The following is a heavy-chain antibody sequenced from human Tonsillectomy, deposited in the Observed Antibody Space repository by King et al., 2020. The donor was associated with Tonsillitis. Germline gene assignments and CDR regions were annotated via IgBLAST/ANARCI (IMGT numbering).Heavy chain of an antibody. J-gene: IGHJ4*02. CDR3: ARGTQASLNYFDL. CDR2: IYYSGGI. CDR1: GDSISNYY. Sequence: VQLQESGPGLVKPSETLSLTCTVSGDSISNYYWSWIRQPPGKGLEWIGYIYYSGGIKYNPSLKSRVTISIDTSKNQFSLKLRSVTAADTAVYYCARGTQASLNYFDLWGQGTLVTVSS. D-gene: IGHD1-7*01. V-gene: IGHV4-59*01.